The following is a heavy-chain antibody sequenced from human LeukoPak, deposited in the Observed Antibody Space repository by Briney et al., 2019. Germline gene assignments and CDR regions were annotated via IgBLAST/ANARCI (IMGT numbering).Heavy chain of an antibody. D-gene: IGHD3-22*01. CDR3: ARVSVTMVVVARPHAFDI. V-gene: IGHV4-34*01. CDR2: INHSGST. CDR1: GGSFSGYY. Sequence: PSETLSLTCAVYGGSFSGYYWSWIRQPPGKGLEWIGEINHSGSTNYNPSLKSRVTISVDTSKNQFSLKLSSVTAADTAVYYCARVSVTMVVVARPHAFDIWGQGTMVTVSS. J-gene: IGHJ3*02.